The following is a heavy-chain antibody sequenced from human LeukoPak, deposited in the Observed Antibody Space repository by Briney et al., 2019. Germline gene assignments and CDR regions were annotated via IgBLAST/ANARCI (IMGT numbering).Heavy chain of an antibody. CDR3: ATLVGYNWFDP. Sequence: SETLTLTCTVSGGSISSYYWSWIRQPPGKGLEWIGYIYYSGSTNYNPSLKSRVTISVDTSKNQFSLKLSSVAAADTAVYYCATLVGYNWFDPWGQGTLVTVSS. CDR2: IYYSGST. CDR1: GGSISSYY. V-gene: IGHV4-59*01. D-gene: IGHD3-10*01. J-gene: IGHJ5*02.